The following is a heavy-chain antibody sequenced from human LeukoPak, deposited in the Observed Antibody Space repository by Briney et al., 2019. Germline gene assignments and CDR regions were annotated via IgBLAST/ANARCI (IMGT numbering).Heavy chain of an antibody. CDR3: ARDHRGAVADLGWFDP. Sequence: PSETLSLTCTVSGGSISSYYWSWIRQPPGKGLEWIGYIHYSGSPNYNPSLKSRVTISVDTSKNHFSLKLSSVTAADTAVYYCARDHRGAVADLGWFDPWGQGTLVTVSS. D-gene: IGHD6-19*01. CDR2: IHYSGSP. V-gene: IGHV4-59*01. J-gene: IGHJ5*02. CDR1: GGSISSYY.